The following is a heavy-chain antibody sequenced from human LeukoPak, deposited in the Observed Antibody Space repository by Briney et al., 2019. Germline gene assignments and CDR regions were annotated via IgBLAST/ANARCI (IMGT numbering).Heavy chain of an antibody. Sequence: SETLSLTCTVSGGSISTYYWNWIRQPAGKGLEWIGRIYPSGSTNYNPSLRSRVTVSVDTSKNQFSLKLRTMTAADTAVYYCARDPFYSSGYSSFDYWGQGTLVTVSS. J-gene: IGHJ4*02. CDR1: GGSISTYY. CDR3: ARDPFYSSGYSSFDY. D-gene: IGHD3-22*01. CDR2: IYPSGST. V-gene: IGHV4-4*07.